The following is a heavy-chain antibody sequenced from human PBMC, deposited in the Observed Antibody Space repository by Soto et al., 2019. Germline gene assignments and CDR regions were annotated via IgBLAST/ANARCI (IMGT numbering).Heavy chain of an antibody. J-gene: IGHJ5*02. D-gene: IGHD3-10*02. V-gene: IGHV2-5*02. CDR2: IYWDDDK. CDR1: GLSLSTSGEA. CDR3: AHYVSTSPAGWFDP. Sequence: QITLKESGPTLVKPTQTLTLTCTFSGLSLSTSGEAVGWIRQPPGKALEWLALIYWDDDKRYNPTLKTRLTLTKDTSKHQVVLTLTNMDPVDTATYYCAHYVSTSPAGWFDPWGQGILVTVSS.